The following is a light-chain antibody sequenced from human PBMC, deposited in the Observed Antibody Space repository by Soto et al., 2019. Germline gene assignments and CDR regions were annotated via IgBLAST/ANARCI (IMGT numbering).Light chain of an antibody. CDR1: QSVSSW. CDR2: DAS. J-gene: IGKJ5*01. V-gene: IGKV1-5*01. Sequence: IQMTQSPSTLSASVGDRVTITCRASQSVSSWLAWYQQKPGKAPKLLIYDASNLESGVPSTFGGSGSGTEFTLTISSLQPDDVATYFCQQYNSYPNTFGQGTRLE. CDR3: QQYNSYPNT.